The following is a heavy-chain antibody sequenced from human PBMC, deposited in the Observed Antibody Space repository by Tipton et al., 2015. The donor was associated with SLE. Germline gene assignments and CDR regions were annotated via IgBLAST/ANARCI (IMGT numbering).Heavy chain of an antibody. J-gene: IGHJ6*02. Sequence: TLSLTCSVSGGSTTRFYWSWIRQSPGKTMEWIGYVYYSGNTNYNPSLKSRVTMSVDTAKNQFSLKVTSVTAADTAVYYCARGMVTWRGAIVGVDVWGQGTTVTVSS. CDR2: VYYSGNT. CDR1: GGSTTRFY. D-gene: IGHD2-21*02. CDR3: ARGMVTWRGAIVGVDV. V-gene: IGHV4-59*08.